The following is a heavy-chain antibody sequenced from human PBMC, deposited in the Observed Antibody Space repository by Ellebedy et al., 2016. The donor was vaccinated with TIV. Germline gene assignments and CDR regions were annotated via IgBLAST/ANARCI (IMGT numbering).Heavy chain of an antibody. J-gene: IGHJ6*02. CDR1: GDSISGDY. Sequence: PSETLSLTCTVSGDSISGDYWTWIRQSPGGPMEYIGYVHYSGNTNYNPSLKSRVTISLDTSKNQFSLNLKSVTFADTAIYYCARDRGTIVRGVRYYNGLDVWGQGTTVTVSS. CDR2: VHYSGNT. V-gene: IGHV4-59*01. D-gene: IGHD3-10*01. CDR3: ARDRGTIVRGVRYYNGLDV.